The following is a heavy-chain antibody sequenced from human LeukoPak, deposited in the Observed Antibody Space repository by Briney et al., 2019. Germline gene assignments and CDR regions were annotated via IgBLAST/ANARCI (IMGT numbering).Heavy chain of an antibody. CDR1: GGPVSSGSYY. CDR2: IYYSGST. V-gene: IGHV4-61*01. J-gene: IGHJ5*02. Sequence: SETLSLTCTVSGGPVSSGSYYWNWIRQPPGKGLEWIGYIYYSGSTNYTPSLKSRVTISVDTSKNQFSLKLSSVTAADTAVYYCARVLAAAGWFDPWGQGTLVTVSS. CDR3: ARVLAAAGWFDP. D-gene: IGHD6-13*01.